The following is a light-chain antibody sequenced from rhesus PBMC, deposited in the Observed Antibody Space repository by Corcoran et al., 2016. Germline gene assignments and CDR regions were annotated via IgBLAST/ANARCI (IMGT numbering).Light chain of an antibody. J-gene: IGKJ2*01. CDR1: QGISRY. CDR2: YAT. CDR3: KQYNSLPYR. Sequence: DIQMTQSPSSVSASVGDRVTITCRASQGISRYLAWYQQKPGKAPKLLIYYATTLQSGVPSRFSGRGYGTEFILTISSLQPEDFATYCCKQYNSLPYRFGQGTKVEIK. V-gene: IGKV1-25*01.